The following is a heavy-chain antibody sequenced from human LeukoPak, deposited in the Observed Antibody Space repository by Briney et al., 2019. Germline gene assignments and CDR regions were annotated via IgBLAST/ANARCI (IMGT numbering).Heavy chain of an antibody. Sequence: GGSLRLSCAASGFTFSSYSMNWVRQAPGKGLEWVSSISSSSSYIYYADSLKGRFNFSRDNAKNSLYLQMSSLRAEDTAVYYCARGGAYYYYMDVWGKGTPVTVSS. J-gene: IGHJ6*03. CDR3: ARGGAYYYYMDV. V-gene: IGHV3-21*01. CDR2: ISSSSSYI. CDR1: GFTFSSYS. D-gene: IGHD4/OR15-4a*01.